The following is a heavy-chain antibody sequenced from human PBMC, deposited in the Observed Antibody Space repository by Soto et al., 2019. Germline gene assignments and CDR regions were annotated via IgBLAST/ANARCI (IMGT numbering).Heavy chain of an antibody. Sequence: SETLSLTCTVSGGSISSSSYYWGWIRQPPGKGLEWIGSIYYSGSTYYNPSLKGRVTISVDTSKNQFSLKLRTVTAADTAVYYCASGRNLYGDYVAFDIWGQGTMVTVSS. J-gene: IGHJ3*02. CDR1: GGSISSSSYY. CDR3: ASGRNLYGDYVAFDI. CDR2: IYYSGST. D-gene: IGHD4-17*01. V-gene: IGHV4-39*01.